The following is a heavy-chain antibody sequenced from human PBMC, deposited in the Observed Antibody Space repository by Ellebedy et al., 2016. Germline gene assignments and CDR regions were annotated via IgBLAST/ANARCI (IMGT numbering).Heavy chain of an antibody. Sequence: GGSLRLSCSVSGFTFNTFWMTWVRQAPGKGLEWVSVLYSGGTIFYADLVKGRFTISRDNSKNTLYLKMNSLRDEDTAVYYCARDVYTETRGWGYWGRGTLVTVSS. D-gene: IGHD4-11*01. CDR1: GFTFNTFW. V-gene: IGHV3-66*01. CDR2: LYSGGTI. J-gene: IGHJ4*02. CDR3: ARDVYTETRGWGY.